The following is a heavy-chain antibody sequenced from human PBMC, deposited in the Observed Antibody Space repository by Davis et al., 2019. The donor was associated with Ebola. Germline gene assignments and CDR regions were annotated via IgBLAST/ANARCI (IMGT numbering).Heavy chain of an antibody. CDR3: ARGVRAVAATVLDY. CDR1: GFTFSGYA. D-gene: IGHD6-19*01. V-gene: IGHV3-23*01. CDR2: ISSSGGST. J-gene: IGHJ4*02. Sequence: GESLKISCAASGFTFSGYAMSWVRQAPGKGLEWVSAISSSGGSTYYADSVKGRFTISRDNSKNTLYLQMNSRRAEDTAMYYCARGVRAVAATVLDYWGKGTLATVPS.